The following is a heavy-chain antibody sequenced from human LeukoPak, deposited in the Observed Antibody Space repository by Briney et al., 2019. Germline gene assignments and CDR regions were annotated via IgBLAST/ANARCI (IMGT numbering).Heavy chain of an antibody. CDR2: VYHSGTT. Sequence: PSGTLSLTCAVSGDSISSSHWWSLVRQPPGKGLEWIGEVYHSGTTNYNPSLKSRVTISVDKSKNQFSLNLSSVTAADTAVYYCARGRAAADNYFDYWGQGTLVTVSS. J-gene: IGHJ4*02. CDR1: GDSISSSHW. V-gene: IGHV4-4*02. D-gene: IGHD6-13*01. CDR3: ARGRAAADNYFDY.